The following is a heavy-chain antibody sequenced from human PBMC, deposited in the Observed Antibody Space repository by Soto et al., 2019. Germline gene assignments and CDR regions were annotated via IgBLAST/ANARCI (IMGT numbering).Heavy chain of an antibody. D-gene: IGHD2-21*01. Sequence: QVQLQESGPGLVKPSETLSLTCTVAGGSLTDHYWNWFRQSPGKGLHWIGYVYYSGGANYNPPRESPVTMSFDTSKSQFSLNLPSVTAADTAVYSCARGNDWKSSTFDIWGQGTMVSVSS. CDR3: ARGNDWKSSTFDI. CDR1: GGSLTDHY. J-gene: IGHJ3*02. CDR2: VYYSGGA. V-gene: IGHV4-59*11.